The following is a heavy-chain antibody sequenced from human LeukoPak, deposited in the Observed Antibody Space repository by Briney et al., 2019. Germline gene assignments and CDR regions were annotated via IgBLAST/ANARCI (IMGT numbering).Heavy chain of an antibody. Sequence: SETLSLTCTVSGGSISSGGYYWSWIRQHPGKGLEWIGYIYYSGSTYYNPSLKSRVTISVDTSKNQFSLKLSSVTAADTAVYYCARDKGYGSGSYYDWFDPWGQGTLVTVSS. CDR3: ARDKGYGSGSYYDWFDP. D-gene: IGHD3-10*01. V-gene: IGHV4-31*03. J-gene: IGHJ5*02. CDR2: IYYSGST. CDR1: GGSISSGGYY.